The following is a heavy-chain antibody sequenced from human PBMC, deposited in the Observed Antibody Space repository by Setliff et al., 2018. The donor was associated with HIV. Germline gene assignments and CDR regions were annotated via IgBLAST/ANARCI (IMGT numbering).Heavy chain of an antibody. CDR1: GYTFTGHY. CDR2: INPNTGGT. V-gene: IGHV1-2*02. J-gene: IGHJ6*03. Sequence: ASVKVSCKSSGYTFTGHYIHWVRQAPGQGLEWMGWINPNTGGTNYAQKFQGRVTMTRDTSISTAYMELRRLRSDDTAVYYCARDGGGPGDYYYMDVWAKGTTVTVSS. D-gene: IGHD3-16*01. CDR3: ARDGGGPGDYYYMDV.